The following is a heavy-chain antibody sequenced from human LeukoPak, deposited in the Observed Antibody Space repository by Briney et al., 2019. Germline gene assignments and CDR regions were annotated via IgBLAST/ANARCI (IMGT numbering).Heavy chain of an antibody. CDR3: AKGSGYAVSDAFDI. CDR1: GFTFNTYA. J-gene: IGHJ3*02. Sequence: PGGSLRLSCAASGFTFNTYAMSWVRQAPGKGLEWVSAINGRTFTTYYADSVKGRFTISRDNSKNTLYLQMNSLRAEDTAVYYCAKGSGYAVSDAFDIWGQGTMVTVSS. V-gene: IGHV3-23*01. CDR2: INGRTFTT. D-gene: IGHD3-3*01.